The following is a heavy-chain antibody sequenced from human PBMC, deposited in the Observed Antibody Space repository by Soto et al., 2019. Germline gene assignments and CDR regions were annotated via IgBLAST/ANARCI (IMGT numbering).Heavy chain of an antibody. CDR1: GYSFTSYG. V-gene: IGHV1-69*13. Sequence: SVKVSCKASGYSFTSYGISWVRQAPGQGLEWMGGIIPIFGTANYAQKFQGRVTITADESTSTAYMELSSLRSEDTAVYYCGQLVKGYFDYWGQGTLVTVSS. J-gene: IGHJ4*02. D-gene: IGHD6-6*01. CDR3: GQLVKGYFDY. CDR2: IIPIFGTA.